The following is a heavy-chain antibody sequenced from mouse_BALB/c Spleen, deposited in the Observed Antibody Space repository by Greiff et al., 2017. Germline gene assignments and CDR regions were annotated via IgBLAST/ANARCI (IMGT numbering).Heavy chain of an antibody. CDR1: GFTFSDFY. V-gene: IGHV7-1*02. D-gene: IGHD2-1*01. Sequence: EVKLVESGGGLVQPGGSLRLSCATSGFTFSDFYMEWVRQPPGKRLEWIAASRNKANDYTTEYSASVKGRFIVSRDTSQSILYLQMNALRAEDTAIYYCAREYGNYTWFAYWGQGTLVTVSA. CDR2: SRNKANDYTT. CDR3: AREYGNYTWFAY. J-gene: IGHJ3*01.